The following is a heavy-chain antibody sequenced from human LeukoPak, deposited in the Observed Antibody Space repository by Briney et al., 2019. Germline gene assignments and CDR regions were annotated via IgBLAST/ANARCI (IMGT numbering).Heavy chain of an antibody. J-gene: IGHJ3*02. Sequence: PSETLSLTCAVDDGSLSGHYWSWIRQTAGKGLEWIGEINHSGSTFYNPSLKSRVTISVDTSKNQFSLKLSSVTAADTAVYYCARVRRQWGTFDAFDIWGQGTMVTVSS. V-gene: IGHV4-34*01. CDR3: ARVRRQWGTFDAFDI. D-gene: IGHD3-16*01. CDR2: INHSGST. CDR1: DGSLSGHY.